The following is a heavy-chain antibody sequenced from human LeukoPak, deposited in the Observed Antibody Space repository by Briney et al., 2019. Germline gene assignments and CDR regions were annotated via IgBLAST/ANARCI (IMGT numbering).Heavy chain of an antibody. CDR1: GGTFSSYA. J-gene: IGHJ4*02. CDR2: IIPIFGIV. V-gene: IGHV1-69*04. CDR3: ARGQSGGYSYGSGYFDY. Sequence: SVKVSCKASGGTFSSYAISWVRQAPGQGLEWMGRIIPIFGIVNYAQKFQGRVTITADKSTSTAYMELSSLRSEDTAVYYCARGQSGGYSYGSGYFDYWGQGTLVTVSS. D-gene: IGHD5-18*01.